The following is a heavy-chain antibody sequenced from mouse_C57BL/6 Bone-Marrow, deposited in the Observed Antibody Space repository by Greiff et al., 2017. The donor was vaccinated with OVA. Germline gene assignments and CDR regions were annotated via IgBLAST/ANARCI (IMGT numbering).Heavy chain of an antibody. J-gene: IGHJ3*01. CDR3: ALYYYAPFAY. D-gene: IGHD1-1*01. CDR2: IDPSDSYT. CDR1: GYTFTSYW. V-gene: IGHV1-69*01. Sequence: QLQLQQSGAELVMPGASVKLSCKASGYTFTSYWMHWVKQRPGQGLEWIGEIDPSDSYTNYNQKFKGKSTLTVDKSSSTAYMQLSSLTSEDSAVYYCALYYYAPFAYWGQGTLVTVSA.